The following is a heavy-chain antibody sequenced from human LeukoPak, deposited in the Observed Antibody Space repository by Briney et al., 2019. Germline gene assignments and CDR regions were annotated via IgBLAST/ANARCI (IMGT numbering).Heavy chain of an antibody. D-gene: IGHD2-8*01. CDR3: ARARTNGSRRRANNWFDP. CDR1: GGSVSSGSYY. J-gene: IGHJ5*02. Sequence: PSETLSLTCTVSGGSVSSGSYYWSWIRQPPGKGLEWIGYIYYSGSTNYNPSLKSRVTISVDTSKNQFSLKLSSVTAADTAVYYCARARTNGSRRRANNWFDPWGQGTLVTVSS. CDR2: IYYSGST. V-gene: IGHV4-61*01.